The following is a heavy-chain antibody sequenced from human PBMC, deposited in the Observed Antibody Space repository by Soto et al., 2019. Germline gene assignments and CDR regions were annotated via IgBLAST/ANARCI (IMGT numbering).Heavy chain of an antibody. D-gene: IGHD5-18*01. V-gene: IGHV4-31*03. CDR3: ARGMGYSYGWSEYRTYYFDY. J-gene: IGHJ4*01. CDR2: IYYSGST. CDR1: GGSISSGGYY. Sequence: QVQLQESGPGLVKPSQTLSLTCTVSGGSISSGGYYWSWIRQHPGKGLEWIGYIYYSGSTYYNPSLKSRVTLSVDTSKNQFSLKLSSVTAADTAVYYCARGMGYSYGWSEYRTYYFDYWGHGTLVTVSS.